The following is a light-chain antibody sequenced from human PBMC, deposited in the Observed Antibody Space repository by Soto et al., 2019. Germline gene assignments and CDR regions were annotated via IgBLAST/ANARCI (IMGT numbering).Light chain of an antibody. CDR3: ETWDSNTHSV. CDR2: LEGSGSY. V-gene: IGLV4-60*02. J-gene: IGLJ3*02. Sequence: QSVLTQSSSASASLGSSVKLTCTLSSGHSSYIIALHQQQPGKAPRYLMKLEGSGSYNKGSGVPDRFSGSSSGADRYLTISNHQFEDEADYYCETWDSNTHSVFGGGTKLTVL. CDR1: SGHSSYI.